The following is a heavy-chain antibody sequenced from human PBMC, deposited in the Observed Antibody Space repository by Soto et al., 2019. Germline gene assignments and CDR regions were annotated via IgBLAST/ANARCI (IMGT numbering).Heavy chain of an antibody. D-gene: IGHD4-17*01. J-gene: IGHJ4*02. CDR3: AIANYGDDDY. Sequence: QVQLVQTGAELKKPGASVKVSCKTSGDTFSRATISWVRQAPGHGLECMGWISAYSGNVEYACKSQDRLTMTADRSPSTAYVELRSMRFDGTSVYYCAIANYGDDDYWGQGTLVAVSS. V-gene: IGHV1-18*01. CDR1: GDTFSRAT. CDR2: ISAYSGNV.